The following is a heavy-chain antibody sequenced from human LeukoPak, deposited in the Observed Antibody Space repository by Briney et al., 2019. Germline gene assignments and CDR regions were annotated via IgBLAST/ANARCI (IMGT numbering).Heavy chain of an antibody. CDR1: GFTFTSSA. CDR3: AAVPLPYGDYVGAARGDY. V-gene: IGHV1-58*02. D-gene: IGHD4-17*01. Sequence: GASVKVSCKASGFTFTSSAMQWVRQARGQRLEWIGWIVVGSGNTNYAQKFQERVTITRDMSTSTAYMELSSLGSEDTAVYYCAAVPLPYGDYVGAARGDYWGQGTLVTVSS. J-gene: IGHJ4*02. CDR2: IVVGSGNT.